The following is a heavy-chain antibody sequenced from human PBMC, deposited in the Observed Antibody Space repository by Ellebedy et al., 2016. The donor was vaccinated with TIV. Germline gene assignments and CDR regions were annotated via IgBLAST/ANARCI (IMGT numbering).Heavy chain of an antibody. CDR2: IYHSGST. Sequence: MPSETLSLTCAVSGGSISSSNWWSWVRQPPGKGLEWIGEIYHSGSTNYNPSLKSRVTISVDKSKNQFSLKLSSVTAADTAVYYCAREGSSSPGFDYWGQGTLVTVSS. CDR1: GGSISSSNW. CDR3: AREGSSSPGFDY. V-gene: IGHV4-4*02. D-gene: IGHD6-6*01. J-gene: IGHJ4*02.